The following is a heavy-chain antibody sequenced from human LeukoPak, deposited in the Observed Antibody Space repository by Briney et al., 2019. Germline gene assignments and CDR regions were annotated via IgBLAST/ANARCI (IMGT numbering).Heavy chain of an antibody. CDR1: GGSFSGYY. CDR3: ASGSYYVAFDY. CDR2: INHSGST. J-gene: IGHJ4*02. V-gene: IGHV4-34*01. Sequence: PSETLSLTCAVYGGSFSGYYWNWIRQPPGKGLEWIGEINHSGSTNYNPSLKCRVTISVDTSKNQFSLKLSSVTAADTAVYYCASGSYYVAFDYWGQGTLVTVSS. D-gene: IGHD1-26*01.